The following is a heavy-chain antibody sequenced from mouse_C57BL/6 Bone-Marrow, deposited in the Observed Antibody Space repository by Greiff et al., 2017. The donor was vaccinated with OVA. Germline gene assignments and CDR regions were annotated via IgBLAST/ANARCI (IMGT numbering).Heavy chain of an antibody. D-gene: IGHD2-3*01. CDR2: INPNNGGT. Sequence: VQLQQSGPELVKPGASVKISCKASGYTFTDYYMNWVKQSHGKSLEWIGDINPNNGGTSYNQKFKGKATLTVDKSSSSAYMELRSLTPEDSAVYYCARDYDGYAAWFAYWGQGTLVTVSA. CDR1: GYTFTDYY. CDR3: ARDYDGYAAWFAY. J-gene: IGHJ3*01. V-gene: IGHV1-26*01.